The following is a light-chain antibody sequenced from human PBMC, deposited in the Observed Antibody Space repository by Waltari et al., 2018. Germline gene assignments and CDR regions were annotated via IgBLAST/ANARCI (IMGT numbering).Light chain of an antibody. CDR1: SGSVSTRHY. J-gene: IGLJ2*01. CDR3: ALYMGGDIR. Sequence: QTVVTQESSFSVSPGGTVTLTCVLTSGSVSTRHYPRRYQQTPGQAPRTPRYSTNTRSAGVPDRFSGSSRGSQAALTITGAQADDESDYHCALYMGGDIRFGGGTKLTVL. V-gene: IGLV8-61*01. CDR2: STN.